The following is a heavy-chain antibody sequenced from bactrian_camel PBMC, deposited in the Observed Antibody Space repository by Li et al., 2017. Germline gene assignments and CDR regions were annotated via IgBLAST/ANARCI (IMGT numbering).Heavy chain of an antibody. CDR3: TPGVY. Sequence: DVQLVESGGGLVQPGGSLRLSCVASGFTFTSADMRWVRQAPGKGLEWVTSIIADGSSTYYADPALGRFIISRDDATNTLILQLDSLRTEDTARYYCTPGVYWGQGTQVT. CDR2: IIADGSST. D-gene: IGHD2*01. CDR1: GFTFTSAD. V-gene: IGHV3S2*01. J-gene: IGHJ4*01.